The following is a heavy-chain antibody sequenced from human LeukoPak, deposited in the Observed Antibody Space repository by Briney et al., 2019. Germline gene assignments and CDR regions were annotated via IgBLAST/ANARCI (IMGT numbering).Heavy chain of an antibody. CDR1: GFTFDDYA. CDR2: ISWNSGSI. D-gene: IGHD3-16*01. V-gene: IGHV3-9*01. J-gene: IGHJ4*02. CDR3: AKDVAYTFDY. Sequence: GGSLRLSCAASGFTFDDYAMHWVRQAPGKGLEWVSGISWNSGSIGYADSVKGRFTISRENSKNTLYLQMNSLRTEDTAVYYCAKDVAYTFDYWGQGTLVTVSS.